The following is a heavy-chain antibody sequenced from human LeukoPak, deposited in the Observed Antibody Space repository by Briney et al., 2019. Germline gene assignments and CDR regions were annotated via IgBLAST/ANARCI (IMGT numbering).Heavy chain of an antibody. D-gene: IGHD3-22*01. CDR1: GGSISSGAYY. CDR2: IYSNGIS. CDR3: ARGLGSRYYDSISLAY. J-gene: IGHJ4*02. Sequence: SETLSLTCTVSGGSISSGAYYWSWIRQHPGKGLEWIGYIYSNGISYYNPSLKSRVTISLDTSKNEFSLKLTSVTVADTAVYYCARGLGSRYYDSISLAYWGQGTLVTVSS. V-gene: IGHV4-31*03.